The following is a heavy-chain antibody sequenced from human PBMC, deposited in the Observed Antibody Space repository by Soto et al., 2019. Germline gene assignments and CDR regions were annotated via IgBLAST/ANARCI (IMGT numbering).Heavy chain of an antibody. J-gene: IGHJ4*02. CDR2: IYYGGST. CDR3: AKNWNWGSLVH. V-gene: IGHV4-59*08. CDR1: GDSISTAY. D-gene: IGHD7-27*01. Sequence: QVHLQESGPGLVKPSETLSLTCTVSGDSISTAYWSWIRQSPGKGLEWIGFIYYGGSTNYNPSLNSRVTISVDTPKNQFSLKLSSVTAADTAVYYCAKNWNWGSLVHWGQGTLVTVSS.